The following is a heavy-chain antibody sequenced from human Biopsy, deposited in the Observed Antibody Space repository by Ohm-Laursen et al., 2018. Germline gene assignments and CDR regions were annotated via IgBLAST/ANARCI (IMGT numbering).Heavy chain of an antibody. V-gene: IGHV1-69*06. CDR1: GGTFSKYG. CDR3: ATKLTGYFHR. Sequence: SSVKVSCKAPGGTFSKYGVNWVRQAPGQGLEWLGGNIPILGTGNYAPMFHGRVTVVADTSTSTATMELRSLRPDDTAVYYCATKLTGYFHRWGQGTLVIVSS. D-gene: IGHD3-9*01. J-gene: IGHJ1*01. CDR2: NIPILGTG.